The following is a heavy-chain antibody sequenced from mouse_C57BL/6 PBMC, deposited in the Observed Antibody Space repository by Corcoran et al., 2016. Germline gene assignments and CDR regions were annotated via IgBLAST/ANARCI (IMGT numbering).Heavy chain of an antibody. Sequence: EVKLIQSGGGLVQPGGSQKLPCAASGFAFRRYRLSWVRRAPGKGLEWIGEINPDSSTINYAPSLKDKYIISRYNAKNTLYLQMSKVRSEDTALYYCARNWDRYFDVWGTGTTVTVSS. J-gene: IGHJ1*03. CDR2: INPDSSTI. CDR3: ARNWDRYFDV. CDR1: GFAFRRYR. D-gene: IGHD4-1*01. V-gene: IGHV4-1*01.